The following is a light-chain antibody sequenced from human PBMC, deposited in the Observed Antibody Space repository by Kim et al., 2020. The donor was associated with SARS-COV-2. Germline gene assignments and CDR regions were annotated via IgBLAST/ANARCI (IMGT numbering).Light chain of an antibody. Sequence: LTQPHSVSESPGKTVTISCTRSSGSIDDNYVQWYQQRPGGVPTTVIYEDYQRPSGVSDRFSGSIDNSSNSASLTISGLRTEDEADYYCQSYNRDNVLFGGGTQLTV. CDR3: QSYNRDNVL. V-gene: IGLV6-57*04. CDR2: EDY. J-gene: IGLJ2*01. CDR1: SGSIDDNY.